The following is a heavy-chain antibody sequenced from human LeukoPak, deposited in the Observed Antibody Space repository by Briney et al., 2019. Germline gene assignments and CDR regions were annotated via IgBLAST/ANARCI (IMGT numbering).Heavy chain of an antibody. CDR1: GGSISGFY. V-gene: IGHV4-4*07. Sequence: SETLSLTCTVSGGSISGFYWSWIRRPAGKGLEWIGRIHSSGSTNYNPSLESRVTMSVDTSKNQFSLELSSLTAADTAVYYCARAPRTLAVPGGHAFHFWGQGTMVTVSS. CDR2: IHSSGST. CDR3: ARAPRTLAVPGGHAFHF. D-gene: IGHD1-14*01. J-gene: IGHJ3*01.